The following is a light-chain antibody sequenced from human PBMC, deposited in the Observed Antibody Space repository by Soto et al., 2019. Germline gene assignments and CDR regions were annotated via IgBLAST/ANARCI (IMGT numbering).Light chain of an antibody. J-gene: IGKJ1*01. CDR2: GAS. Sequence: EIVMTQSPDTLSVSPGERATLSCRASQSVSSNLAWYQHKPGQAPRLLMYGASTRATGVPARFSGSGSWTEFTLTISSLQSEDFAVYYCQQYNDWPLTFGQATRVEIK. CDR1: QSVSSN. CDR3: QQYNDWPLT. V-gene: IGKV3-15*01.